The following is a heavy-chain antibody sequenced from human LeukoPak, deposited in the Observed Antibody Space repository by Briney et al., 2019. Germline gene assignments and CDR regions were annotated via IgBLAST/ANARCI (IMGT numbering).Heavy chain of an antibody. CDR3: AGITMVRGPIDY. D-gene: IGHD3-10*01. V-gene: IGHV4-59*08. CDR2: IYYSGST. J-gene: IGHJ4*02. Sequence: SETLSLTCTVSGGSISSYYWSWIRQPPGKGVEWIGYIYYSGSTNYNPSLKSRVTISVDTSKNQFSLKLSSVTAADTAVYYCAGITMVRGPIDYWGQGTLVTVSS. CDR1: GGSISSYY.